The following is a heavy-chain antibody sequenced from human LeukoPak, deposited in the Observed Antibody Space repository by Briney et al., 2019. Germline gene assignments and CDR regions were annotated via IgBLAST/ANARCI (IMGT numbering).Heavy chain of an antibody. CDR3: AKTEQWLAFD. Sequence: GGSLRLSCAASGFTFSSYGMHWVRQAPGKGLEWVAFIRYDGSNKYYADSVKGRFTISRDNSKNTLYLQMNSLRAEDTAVYYCAKTEQWLAFDWGQGTLVTVSS. V-gene: IGHV3-30*02. D-gene: IGHD6-19*01. CDR1: GFTFSSYG. J-gene: IGHJ4*02. CDR2: IRYDGSNK.